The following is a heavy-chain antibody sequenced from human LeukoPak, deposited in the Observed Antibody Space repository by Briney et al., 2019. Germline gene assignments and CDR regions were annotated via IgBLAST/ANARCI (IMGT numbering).Heavy chain of an antibody. CDR2: ISSSSSYI. D-gene: IGHD3-10*01. CDR1: GFTFSSYS. Sequence: GGSLRLSCAASGFTFSSYSMNWVRQAPGKGLEWVSSISSSSSYIYYADSVKGRFTISRDNAKNSLYLQINSLRAEDTAVYYCARDVGPFGELLFPFDYWGQGTLVTVSS. V-gene: IGHV3-21*01. J-gene: IGHJ4*02. CDR3: ARDVGPFGELLFPFDY.